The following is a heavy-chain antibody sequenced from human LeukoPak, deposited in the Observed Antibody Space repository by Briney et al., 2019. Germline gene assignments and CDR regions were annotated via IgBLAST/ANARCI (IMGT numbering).Heavy chain of an antibody. CDR3: ARPRPDYYDSSGYLYAFDI. Sequence: GGSLRLSCAASGFTFSSYWMSWVRQAPGKGLEWVANIKQDGSEKYYVDSVKGRFTISRDNAKNSLYLQMNSLRAEDTAVYYCARPRPDYYDSSGYLYAFDIWGQGTMVTVSS. CDR1: GFTFSSYW. V-gene: IGHV3-7*01. J-gene: IGHJ3*02. CDR2: IKQDGSEK. D-gene: IGHD3-22*01.